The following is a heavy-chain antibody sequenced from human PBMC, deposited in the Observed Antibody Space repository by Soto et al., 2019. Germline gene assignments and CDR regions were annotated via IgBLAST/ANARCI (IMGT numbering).Heavy chain of an antibody. Sequence: PGGSLRLSCAACGFTFRSYAMSWVRQAPGKGLEWVSGISGSGCSTYYAESVKGQFTISRDNSKNTVYLQMNSLRAEDTAVYFCARDRTVVVTASCDYWGQGTLVTVSS. D-gene: IGHD2-21*02. CDR1: GFTFRSYA. J-gene: IGHJ4*02. CDR3: ARDRTVVVTASCDY. CDR2: ISGSGCST. V-gene: IGHV3-23*01.